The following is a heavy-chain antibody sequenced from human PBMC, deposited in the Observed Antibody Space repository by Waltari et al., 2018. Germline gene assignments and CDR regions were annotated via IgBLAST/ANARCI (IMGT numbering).Heavy chain of an antibody. CDR3: ASARANTILYGMDV. J-gene: IGHJ6*02. CDR1: GGTFSSYA. D-gene: IGHD3-9*01. Sequence: QVQLVQSGDEVKKPGSSVKVSCKASGGTFSSYAISWVRPAPGQGLEWMGRIIPIFGTANYAQKFQGRVTITADKSTSTAYMELSSLRSEDTAVYYCASARANTILYGMDVWGQGTTVTVSS. CDR2: IIPIFGTA. V-gene: IGHV1-69*08.